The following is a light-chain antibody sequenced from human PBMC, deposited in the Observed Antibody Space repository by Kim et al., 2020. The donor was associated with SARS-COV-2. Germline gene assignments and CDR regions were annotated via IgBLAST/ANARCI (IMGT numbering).Light chain of an antibody. CDR1: QSVNSN. CDR2: DLS. V-gene: IGKV3-15*01. CDR3: QQSDNWPPMYT. Sequence: EIVMTQSPATLSVSPGERATLSCRASQSVNSNLAWYQQTPGQAPRLLIYDLSTRATGVPARFSGSGSGTEFTLTISSLQSEDFAVYYCQQSDNWPPMYTFGQGTKLEI. J-gene: IGKJ2*01.